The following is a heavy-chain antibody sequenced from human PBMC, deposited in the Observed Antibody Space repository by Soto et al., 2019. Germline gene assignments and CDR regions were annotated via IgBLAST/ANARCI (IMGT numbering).Heavy chain of an antibody. CDR3: VRGGGGYGNGMIDY. V-gene: IGHV4-59*01. CDR1: GGSISNYY. J-gene: IGHJ4*02. Sequence: SETLSLTCSVCGGSISNYYWSWIRQSPGKGLEWIGYISYIGTTNYNPSLKSRVTISVDTSKNQFSLRLTSVTAADTAVYYCVRGGGGYGNGMIDYWGQGTPVTVSS. D-gene: IGHD5-18*01. CDR2: ISYIGTT.